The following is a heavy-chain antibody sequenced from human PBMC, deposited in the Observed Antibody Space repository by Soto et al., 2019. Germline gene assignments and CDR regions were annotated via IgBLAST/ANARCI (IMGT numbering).Heavy chain of an antibody. J-gene: IGHJ3*02. CDR1: GSTFSSSA. V-gene: IGHV3-23*01. CDR2: ISGSGSFT. Sequence: VGSLSLSCSASGSTFSSSAMTWVRQAPGKGLEWVSAISGSGSFTYYRSSVRGRFTISRDNSRNTLYLQMNNLRAEDTAVYYCSRNASGRQGSTLDIWGQGTLVTVSS. CDR3: SRNASGRQGSTLDI. D-gene: IGHD3-10*01.